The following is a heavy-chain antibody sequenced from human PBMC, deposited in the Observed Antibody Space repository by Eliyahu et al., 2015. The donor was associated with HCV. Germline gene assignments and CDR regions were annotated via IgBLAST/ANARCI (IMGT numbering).Heavy chain of an antibody. Sequence: EVQLVESGGGLVQPGGSLRLSCAASGFTFSSYEMNWVRQAPGKGLEWVSYISSSGSTINYADSVKGRFTISRDNAKNSLYLQMNSLRAEDTAVYFCAREWDGLDVWGQGTTVTVSS. V-gene: IGHV3-48*03. D-gene: IGHD1-26*01. CDR1: GFTFSSYE. CDR3: AREWDGLDV. J-gene: IGHJ6*02. CDR2: ISSSGSTI.